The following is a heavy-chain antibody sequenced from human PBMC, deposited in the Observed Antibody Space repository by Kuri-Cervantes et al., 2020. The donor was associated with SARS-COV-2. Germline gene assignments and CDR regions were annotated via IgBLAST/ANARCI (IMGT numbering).Heavy chain of an antibody. CDR2: INHSGST. D-gene: IGHD2-15*01. CDR3: ARGRQFWDIVVVVAARWFDP. J-gene: IGHJ5*02. V-gene: IGHV4-34*01. CDR1: GGSFSGYY. Sequence: GSLRLSCAVYGGSFSGYYWGWIRQPPGKGLEWIGEINHSGSTNYNPSLKSRVTISVDTSKNQFSLKLSSVTAADTAVYYCARGRQFWDIVVVVAARWFDPWGQGTLVTVSS.